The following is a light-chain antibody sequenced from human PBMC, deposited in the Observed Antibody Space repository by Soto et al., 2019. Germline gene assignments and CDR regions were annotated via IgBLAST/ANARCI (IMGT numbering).Light chain of an antibody. Sequence: EIVLTHSPGTLSLSPGERATLSCRASQSISSTYLTWYQQKPGQAPRLLIYDASNRATGIPARFSGSGSGTDFTLTISSLEPDDFAVYYCQQRADWPINFGQGTRLEIK. CDR3: QQRADWPIN. J-gene: IGKJ5*01. V-gene: IGKV3-11*01. CDR2: DAS. CDR1: QSISSTY.